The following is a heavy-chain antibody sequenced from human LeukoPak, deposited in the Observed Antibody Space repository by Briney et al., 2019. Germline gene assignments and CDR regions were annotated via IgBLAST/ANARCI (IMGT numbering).Heavy chain of an antibody. CDR2: IYTGGST. CDR3: SRDPAMTSGYGMDV. V-gene: IGHV3-66*01. Sequence: GGSQRLSCAASGFTFSSYAMSWVRQAPGQGLEWVSVIYTGGSTYYADSVKGRFVISRDDSKNMVYLQMNSLRAEDTAVYFCSRDPAMTSGYGMDVWGQGTMVTVSS. CDR1: GFTFSSYA. D-gene: IGHD4-11*01. J-gene: IGHJ6*02.